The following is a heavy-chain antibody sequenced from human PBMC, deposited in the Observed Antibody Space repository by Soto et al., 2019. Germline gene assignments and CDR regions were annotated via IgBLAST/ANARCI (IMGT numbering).Heavy chain of an antibody. Sequence: PSETLSLTCTVSGGSVTSGNYYWSWIRQPPGKGLEWIGHIYYSGSTNYNPSLKSRVTISVDASKNQFSLKLSSVTAADTAIYYCARGPVVTPFVDYWGHGTLVTVSS. J-gene: IGHJ4*01. CDR2: IYYSGST. D-gene: IGHD2-21*02. CDR3: ARGPVVTPFVDY. V-gene: IGHV4-61*01. CDR1: GGSVTSGNYY.